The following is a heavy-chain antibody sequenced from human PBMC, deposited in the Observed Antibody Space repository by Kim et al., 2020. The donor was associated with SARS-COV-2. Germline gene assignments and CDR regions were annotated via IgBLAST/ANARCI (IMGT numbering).Heavy chain of an antibody. V-gene: IGHV3-15*01. CDR2: IKSKTDGGTT. J-gene: IGHJ4*02. CDR3: TTDLIRLGGGYDILTVVRGYFDY. CDR1: GFTFSNAW. Sequence: GGSLRLSCAASGFTFSNAWMSWVRQAPGKGLEWVGRIKSKTDGGTTDYAAPVKGRFTISRDDSKNTLYLQMNSLKTEDTAVYYCTTDLIRLGGGYDILTVVRGYFDYWGQGTLVTVSS. D-gene: IGHD3-9*01.